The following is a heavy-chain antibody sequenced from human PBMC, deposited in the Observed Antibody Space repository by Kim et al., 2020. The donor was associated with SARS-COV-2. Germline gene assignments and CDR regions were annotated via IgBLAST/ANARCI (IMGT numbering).Heavy chain of an antibody. CDR3: ARDLTVSTRGFDY. D-gene: IGHD4-17*01. Sequence: YVYSVKGRFTISRDNAKNSLYLQMNSLRADATAVYYCARDLTVSTRGFDYWGQGTLVTVSS. J-gene: IGHJ4*02. V-gene: IGHV3-7*03.